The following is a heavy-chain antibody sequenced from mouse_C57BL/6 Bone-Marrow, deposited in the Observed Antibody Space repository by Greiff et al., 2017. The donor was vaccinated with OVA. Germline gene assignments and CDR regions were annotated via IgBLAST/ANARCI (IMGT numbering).Heavy chain of an antibody. D-gene: IGHD2-5*01. V-gene: IGHV3-6*01. CDR1: GYSITSGYY. CDR2: ISYDGSN. J-gene: IGHJ4*01. CDR3: ARDEDYSNYADAMDY. Sequence: VQLKESGPGLVKPSQSLSLTCSVTGYSITSGYYWNWIRQFPGNKLEWMGYISYDGSNNYNPSLKNRISITRDTSKNQFFLKLKSVTTEDTATYYCARDEDYSNYADAMDYWGQGTSVTVSS.